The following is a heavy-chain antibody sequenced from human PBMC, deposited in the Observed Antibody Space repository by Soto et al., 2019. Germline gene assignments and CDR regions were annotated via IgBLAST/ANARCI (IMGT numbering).Heavy chain of an antibody. Sequence: SGPTLVNPTEPLTLTCTFSGSSLTSPGMCVSWIRQSPGKALEWLALIERDDDDKYYSTSLKTRLTISKDTRKNQVVLTMANMEPADTATYYCARSIRGPRRFNGMDVWGQGTTVTVSS. V-gene: IGHV2-70*13. D-gene: IGHD1-20*01. J-gene: IGHJ6*02. CDR2: IERDDDDK. CDR1: GSSLTSPGMC. CDR3: ARSIRGPRRFNGMDV.